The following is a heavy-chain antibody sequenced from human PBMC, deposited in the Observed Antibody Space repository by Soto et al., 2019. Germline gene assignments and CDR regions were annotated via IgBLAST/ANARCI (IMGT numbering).Heavy chain of an antibody. D-gene: IGHD6-6*01. Sequence: EVQLVESGGGLVKPGGSLRLSCAASGFTFSNAWMSWVRQAPGKGLEWVGRIKSKTDGGTTDYAAPVKGRFTISRDDSKNTLYLQMNSLKTEDTAVYYCTTGGSSSSTKNFHYYGMDVWGQGTTVTVSS. CDR3: TTGGSSSSTKNFHYYGMDV. J-gene: IGHJ6*02. V-gene: IGHV3-15*01. CDR2: IKSKTDGGTT. CDR1: GFTFSNAW.